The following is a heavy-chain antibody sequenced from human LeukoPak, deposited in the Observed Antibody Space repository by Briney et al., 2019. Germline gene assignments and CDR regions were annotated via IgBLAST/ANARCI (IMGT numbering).Heavy chain of an antibody. D-gene: IGHD3-22*01. Sequence: ASVKVSCKTSGYTFIAYYLHWVRQAPGQGLEWMGWINPNSGGTNYAQKFQGRVTMTRDTSISTAYMELSRLRSDDTAVYYCAREANYYDSSGYRNWFDPWGQGTLVTVSS. V-gene: IGHV1-2*02. CDR1: GYTFIAYY. J-gene: IGHJ5*02. CDR3: AREANYYDSSGYRNWFDP. CDR2: INPNSGGT.